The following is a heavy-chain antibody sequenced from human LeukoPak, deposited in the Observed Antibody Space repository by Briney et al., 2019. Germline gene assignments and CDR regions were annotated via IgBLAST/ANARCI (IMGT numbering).Heavy chain of an antibody. V-gene: IGHV3-23*01. Sequence: GGSLRLSCAASRFTFSNYAMSWVRQAPGKGLDWVSGVSGSDGSTYYADSVKGRFTISRDNSKNTVFMQMNSLRAEDTAVDYCAKSSCSGDICHGGYMDVWGKGTTVTVSS. D-gene: IGHD2-15*01. CDR2: VSGSDGST. CDR1: RFTFSNYA. J-gene: IGHJ6*03. CDR3: AKSSCSGDICHGGYMDV.